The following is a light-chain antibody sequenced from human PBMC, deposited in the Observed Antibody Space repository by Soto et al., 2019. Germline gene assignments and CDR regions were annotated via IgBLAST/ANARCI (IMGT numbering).Light chain of an antibody. V-gene: IGKV3-15*01. CDR3: QMYNNWLGT. CDR2: GAA. Sequence: TQSPSSLSASVGDMVNISCRASQDIRNAIGWYQQKPGQAPRLLIYGAATRATGIPARFSGSGSGTDFTLTISSLQSEDFAVYYCQMYNNWLGTFGGGTKVEIK. J-gene: IGKJ4*01. CDR1: QDIRNA.